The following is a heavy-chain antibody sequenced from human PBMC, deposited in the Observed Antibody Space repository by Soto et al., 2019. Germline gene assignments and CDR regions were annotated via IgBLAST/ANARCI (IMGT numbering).Heavy chain of an antibody. V-gene: IGHV3-48*01. J-gene: IGHJ4*02. CDR3: ARDGGYSYGPFDY. D-gene: IGHD5-18*01. CDR2: ISSSSSTI. CDR1: GFTFSSYS. Sequence: PGGSLRLSCAASGFTFSSYSMKWVRQAPGKGLEWVSYISSSSSTIYYADSVKGRFTISRDNAKNSLYLQMNSLRAEDTAVYYCARDGGYSYGPFDYWGQGTLVTVSS.